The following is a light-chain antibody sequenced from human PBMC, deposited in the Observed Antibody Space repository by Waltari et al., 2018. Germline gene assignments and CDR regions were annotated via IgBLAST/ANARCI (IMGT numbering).Light chain of an antibody. Sequence: DIQMTHSPPTLSASVEDRVTITCRASQSLSNWLAWYQQKPGKAPKVLIYKASTLESGVPSRFSGSGSGTEFTLTISSLQPDDFATYYCQQYRNLWTFGQGTKVEIK. CDR1: QSLSNW. J-gene: IGKJ1*01. CDR2: KAS. CDR3: QQYRNLWT. V-gene: IGKV1-5*03.